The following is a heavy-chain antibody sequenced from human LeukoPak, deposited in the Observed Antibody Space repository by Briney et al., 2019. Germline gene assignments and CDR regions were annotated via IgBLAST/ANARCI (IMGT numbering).Heavy chain of an antibody. J-gene: IGHJ5*02. V-gene: IGHV3-9*01. CDR1: GFTFDDYA. CDR2: ISWNSGSI. Sequence: PGGSLRLSCAASGFTFDDYAMHWVRQAPGKGLEWVSGISWNSGSIGYADSVKGRFTISRDNSKNTLYLQMNSLRAEDTAVYYCAKLGTPWGQGTLVTVSS. D-gene: IGHD7-27*01. CDR3: AKLGTP.